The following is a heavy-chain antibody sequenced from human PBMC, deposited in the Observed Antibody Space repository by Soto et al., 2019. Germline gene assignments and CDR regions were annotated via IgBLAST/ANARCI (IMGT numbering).Heavy chain of an antibody. V-gene: IGHV4-61*08. CDR1: GGSISSGGYY. Sequence: SETLSLTCTVSGGSISSGGYYWSWIRQHPGKGLEWIGYVNYRGSTNYNRSLKSRVTISVDTSKNQFSLKLTSVTAADTAVYFWARDGGVIRAGLEYWGQGTLVTVAS. CDR2: VNYRGST. CDR3: ARDGGVIRAGLEY. J-gene: IGHJ4*02. D-gene: IGHD3-16*02.